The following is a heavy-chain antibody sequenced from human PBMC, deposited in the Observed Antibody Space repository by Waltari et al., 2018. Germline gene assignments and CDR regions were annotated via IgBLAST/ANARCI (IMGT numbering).Heavy chain of an antibody. Sequence: EVHLVQSGGGLVQPGGSLRLSCAASGFNFSSYSMDWFCQAPGKGREWVSYISSSSRTVYYADSVKGRFTISRDNAKNSLYLQMNSLRAEDTAVYYCAREYYTHFDYWGQGTLVTVSS. CDR2: ISSSSRTV. D-gene: IGHD3-10*01. CDR3: AREYYTHFDY. V-gene: IGHV3-48*01. CDR1: GFNFSSYS. J-gene: IGHJ4*02.